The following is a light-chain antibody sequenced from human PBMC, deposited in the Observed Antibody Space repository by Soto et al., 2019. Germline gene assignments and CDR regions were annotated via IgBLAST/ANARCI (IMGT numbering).Light chain of an antibody. Sequence: DIVMTQSPDSLAVSLGERATINCKSSQSILHSPNNKDALTWYQQKPGQPPKLLINWASTRESGVPDRFSGAGSGTDFTLTISILQAEDVAVYYCQQFYTTPTFGQGTRVEIK. CDR3: QQFYTTPT. CDR1: QSILHSPNNKDA. J-gene: IGKJ1*01. V-gene: IGKV4-1*01. CDR2: WAS.